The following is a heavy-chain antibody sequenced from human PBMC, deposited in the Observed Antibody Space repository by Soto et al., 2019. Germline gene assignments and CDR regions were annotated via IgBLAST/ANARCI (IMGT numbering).Heavy chain of an antibody. J-gene: IGHJ6*02. V-gene: IGHV3-74*01. Sequence: GGSLRLSCAASGFTFSRYWVHWVRQAPGKGLVWVSRISSYGSDTHYADSVKGRFTISRDNAKNTLYLQMNSLRADDTAVYYCASNYAYAEGYYWYGIDVWGQGTTVTVSS. D-gene: IGHD3-16*01. CDR2: ISSYGSDT. CDR3: ASNYAYAEGYYWYGIDV. CDR1: GFTFSRYW.